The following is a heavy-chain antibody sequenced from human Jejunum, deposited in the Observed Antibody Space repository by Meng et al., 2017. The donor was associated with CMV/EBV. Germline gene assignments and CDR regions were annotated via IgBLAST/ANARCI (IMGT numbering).Heavy chain of an antibody. Sequence: SMSWIRQAPGKGLEWVASISTSGISSISSSGSSMYYADSVKGRFTISRDNAGNSLYLQMNSLRAEDTAVYYCARDPNQLVLEYFQHWGQGTPVTVSS. D-gene: IGHD1-14*01. CDR3: ARDPNQLVLEYFQH. CDR2: ISSSGSSM. CDR1: S. V-gene: IGHV3-11*01. J-gene: IGHJ1*01.